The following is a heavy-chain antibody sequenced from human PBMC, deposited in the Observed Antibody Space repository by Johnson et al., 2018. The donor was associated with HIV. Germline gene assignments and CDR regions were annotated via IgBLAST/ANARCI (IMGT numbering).Heavy chain of an antibody. CDR3: ANLYSSSSDAFDI. CDR2: ISYDGSNK. J-gene: IGHJ3*02. CDR1: GFTFSSYA. D-gene: IGHD6-6*01. Sequence: QVQLVESGGGVVQPGRSLRLSCAASGFTFSSYAMHWVRQAPGKGLEWVAVISYDGSNKYYADSVKGRFTISRDNSKNTLYLQMNSLRAEDTALYYCANLYSSSSDAFDIWGQGTMVTVSS. V-gene: IGHV3-30*04.